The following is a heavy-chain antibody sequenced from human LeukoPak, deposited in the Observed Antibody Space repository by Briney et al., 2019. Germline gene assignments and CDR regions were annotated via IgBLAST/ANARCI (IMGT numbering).Heavy chain of an antibody. CDR2: INHSGST. CDR1: GGPFSGYY. J-gene: IGHJ3*02. Sequence: PSETLSLTCAVYGGPFSGYYWSWIRQPPGKGLEWIGEINHSGSTNYNPSLKSRVTISVDTSKNQFSLKLSSVTAADTAVYYCARAPRITMVRGAPKRAFDIWGQGTMVTVSS. V-gene: IGHV4-34*01. D-gene: IGHD3-10*01. CDR3: ARAPRITMVRGAPKRAFDI.